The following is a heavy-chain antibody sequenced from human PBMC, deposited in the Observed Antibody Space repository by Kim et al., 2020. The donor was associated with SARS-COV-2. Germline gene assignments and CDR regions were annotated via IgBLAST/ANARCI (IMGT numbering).Heavy chain of an antibody. CDR2: IGTAGDT. Sequence: GGSLRLSCAASGFTFSSYDMHWVRQATGKGLEWVSAIGTAGDTYYPGSVKGRFTISRENAKNSLYLQMNSLRAGDTAVYYCARAQWGWNGVDYWGQGTLVTVSS. V-gene: IGHV3-13*01. J-gene: IGHJ4*02. CDR3: ARAQWGWNGVDY. D-gene: IGHD1-1*01. CDR1: GFTFSSYD.